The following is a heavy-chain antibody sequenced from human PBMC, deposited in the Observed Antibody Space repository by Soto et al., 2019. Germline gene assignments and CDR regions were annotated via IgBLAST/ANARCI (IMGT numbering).Heavy chain of an antibody. D-gene: IGHD3-22*01. CDR1: GYTFTSYY. J-gene: IGHJ6*02. CDR3: ARGFTHFYYDSSGSSSMDV. V-gene: IGHV1-46*01. CDR2: INPSGGST. Sequence: ASVKVSCKASGYTFTSYYIHWVRQAPGQGLEWMGVINPSGGSTSYAQNFQGRVTMTRNTSISTAYMELSSLRSEDTAVYYCARGFTHFYYDSSGSSSMDVWG.